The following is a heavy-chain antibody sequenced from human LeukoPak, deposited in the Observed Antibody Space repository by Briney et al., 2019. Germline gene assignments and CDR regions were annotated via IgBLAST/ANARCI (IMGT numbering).Heavy chain of an antibody. J-gene: IGHJ6*02. CDR1: GFTFSSYG. D-gene: IGHD2-21*01. CDR2: IKQGGSEK. Sequence: GGSLRLSCVASGFTFSSYGMTWVRQAPGKGLEWVANIKQGGSEKDYVDSVKGRFTISRDNAKNSLYLQMNSLRAEDTAVYYCAKYCGGDCYGMDVWGQGTTVTVSS. CDR3: AKYCGGDCYGMDV. V-gene: IGHV3-7*01.